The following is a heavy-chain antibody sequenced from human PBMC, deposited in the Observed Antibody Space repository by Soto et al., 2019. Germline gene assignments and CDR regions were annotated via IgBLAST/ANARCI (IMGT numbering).Heavy chain of an antibody. CDR3: ARDGYYDILTGTGGPYYYYGMDV. CDR2: ISGSGGST. D-gene: IGHD3-9*01. CDR1: GFTFSSYA. J-gene: IGHJ6*01. Sequence: GGSLRLSSAASGFTFSSYAMSWVRQAPGKGLEWVSAISGSGGSTYYADSVKVRSTISRENAKNSLYLQMNSLRAEDTAVYYCARDGYYDILTGTGGPYYYYGMDVWGQGTKVNVS. V-gene: IGHV3-23*01.